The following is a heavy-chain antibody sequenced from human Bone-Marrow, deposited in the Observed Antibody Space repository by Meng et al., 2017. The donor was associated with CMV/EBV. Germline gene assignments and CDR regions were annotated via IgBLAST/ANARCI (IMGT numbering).Heavy chain of an antibody. CDR2: INHSGST. CDR3: ARTMHCSSTSCYGRYYYYGMDV. Sequence: GSLRLSCAVYGGSFSGYYWSWIRQPPGKGLEWIGEINHSGSTNYNPSLKSRVTISVDTSKNQFSLKLSSVTAADTAVYYCARTMHCSSTSCYGRYYYYGMDVWGQGTTVNGSS. J-gene: IGHJ6*01. V-gene: IGHV4-34*01. CDR1: GGSFSGYY. D-gene: IGHD2-2*01.